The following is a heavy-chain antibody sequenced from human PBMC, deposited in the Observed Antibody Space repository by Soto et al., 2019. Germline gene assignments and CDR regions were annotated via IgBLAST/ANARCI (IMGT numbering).Heavy chain of an antibody. J-gene: IGHJ6*03. Sequence: QVQLVQSGAEVKKPGASVKVSCKASGYTFTSYDINWVRQATGQGLEWMGWMNPNSGNTGYAQKFQGRVTMTRNTSISTAYMELSSLRSEDTAVYYCARRSRLYGRVYYYYYMDVWGKGTTVTVSS. V-gene: IGHV1-8*01. CDR1: GYTFTSYD. CDR2: MNPNSGNT. D-gene: IGHD1-26*01. CDR3: ARRSRLYGRVYYYYYMDV.